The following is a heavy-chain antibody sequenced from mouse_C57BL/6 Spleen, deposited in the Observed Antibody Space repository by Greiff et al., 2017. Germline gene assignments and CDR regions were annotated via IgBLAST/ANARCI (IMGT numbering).Heavy chain of an antibody. Sequence: VQLQQSGAELARPGASVKMSCKASGYTFTSYTMHWVKQRPGQGLEWIGYINPSSGYTKYNQKFKDKATLTADKSSSTAYMQLSSLTTEYSAVYYGAPRESYYGFAYWGQGTLVTVSA. D-gene: IGHD1-1*01. CDR1: GYTFTSYT. CDR2: INPSSGYT. CDR3: APRESYYGFAY. V-gene: IGHV1-4*01. J-gene: IGHJ3*01.